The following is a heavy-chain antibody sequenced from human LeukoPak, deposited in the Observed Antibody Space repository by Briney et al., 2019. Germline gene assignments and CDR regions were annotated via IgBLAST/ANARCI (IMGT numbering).Heavy chain of an antibody. CDR3: TRDSCIAAVYYFEY. J-gene: IGHJ4*02. CDR1: GFTFGDYA. CDR2: IRSKAYDEST. V-gene: IGHV3-49*03. Sequence: GGSLRLSCTASGFTFGDYAMSWFRQAPGKGLEWVGFIRSKAYDESTQYAASVKGRFSISRDDSKSIAYLHMNSLKTEDSAVYYCTRDSCIAAVYYFEYWGQGTLVTVSS. D-gene: IGHD6-13*01.